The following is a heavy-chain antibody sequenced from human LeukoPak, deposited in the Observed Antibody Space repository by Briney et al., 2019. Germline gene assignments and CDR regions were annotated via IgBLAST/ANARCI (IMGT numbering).Heavy chain of an antibody. CDR2: IIPIFGTA. CDR3: ARLVDWNYA. Sequence: ASVKVSCKASGYTFTGYYMHWVRQAPGQGLEWMGGIIPIFGTANYAQKFQGRVTITTDESTSTAYMELSSLRSEDTAVYYCARLVDWNYAWGQGTLVTVSS. V-gene: IGHV1-69*05. D-gene: IGHD1-7*01. CDR1: GYTFTGYY. J-gene: IGHJ5*02.